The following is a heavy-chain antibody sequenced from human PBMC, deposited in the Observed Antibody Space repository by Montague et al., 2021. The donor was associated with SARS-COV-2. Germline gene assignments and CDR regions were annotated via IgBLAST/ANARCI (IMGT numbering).Heavy chain of an antibody. V-gene: IGHV6-1*01. CDR1: GDSVSSNSAT. CDR2: TYYRSKWYN. CDR3: TSGREGNYNVMDV. Sequence: CAISGDSVSSNSATWNWVRQSPSRGLEWLGRTYYRSKWYNDYGVSVRGRVTINPDTSKNQFSLQLNSVTPEDTAIYYCTSGREGNYNVMDVWGQGTMVTVSS. J-gene: IGHJ6*02. D-gene: IGHD1-1*01.